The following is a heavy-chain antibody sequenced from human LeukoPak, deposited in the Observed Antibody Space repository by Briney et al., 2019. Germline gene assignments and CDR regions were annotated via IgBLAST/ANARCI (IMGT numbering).Heavy chain of an antibody. CDR3: ARDQVVPAARYYYYYMDV. V-gene: IGHV1-2*02. D-gene: IGHD2-2*01. CDR1: GYTFTGYY. CDR2: INPNSGGT. J-gene: IGHJ6*03. Sequence: ASVKVSSKASGYTFTGYYMHWVRQAPGQGLEWMGWINPNSGGTNYAQKFQGRVTMTRDTSISTAYMELSRLRSDDTAVYYCARDQVVPAARYYYYYMDVWGKGTTVTISS.